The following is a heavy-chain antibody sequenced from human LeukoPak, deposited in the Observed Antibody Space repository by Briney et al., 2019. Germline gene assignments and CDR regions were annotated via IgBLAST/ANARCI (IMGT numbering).Heavy chain of an antibody. J-gene: IGHJ4*02. D-gene: IGHD3-10*01. CDR1: GGSISSYY. CDR2: IYYTGST. CDR3: ARGDYYGSGSYYDL. V-gene: IGHV4-59*01. Sequence: SETLSLTCTVSGGSISSYYWSWIRQPPGKGLEWIGYIYYTGSTTYNPSLKSRVTIAVDTSKNQFSLKLNSVTAADTAVYYCARGDYYGSGSYYDLWGQGTLVTVSS.